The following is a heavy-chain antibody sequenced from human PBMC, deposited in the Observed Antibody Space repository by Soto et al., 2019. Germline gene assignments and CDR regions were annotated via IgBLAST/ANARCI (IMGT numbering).Heavy chain of an antibody. D-gene: IGHD1-7*01. Sequence: QVQLQESGPGLVKPSGTLSLTCAVSGGSISSSNWWSWVRQPPGKGLEWIGEIYHSGSTNYNPSRSSRDXXSXDXXKIQFSLKLGAVTAGDTAVYGGARGHVYGWNSVAHWRQRTLVSVCS. J-gene: IGHJ4*02. CDR3: ARGHVYGWNSVAH. V-gene: IGHV4-4*01. CDR1: GGSISSSNW. CDR2: IYHSGST.